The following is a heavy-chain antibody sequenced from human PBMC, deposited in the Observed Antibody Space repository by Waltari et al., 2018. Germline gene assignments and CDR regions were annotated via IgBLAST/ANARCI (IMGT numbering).Heavy chain of an antibody. CDR2: INPSGPSA. Sequence: QVQLVQSGAEVKKPGASVMISCRASGYTFTNYYIHWVRQAPGQGLEWIGVINPSGPSATYTESLKARVTMTSDTSTNKVYMELSSLRSEDTALYYCSRGAPTFGAYVQFLEDWGQGTLVTVSS. CDR3: SRGAPTFGAYVQFLED. V-gene: IGHV1-46*01. CDR1: GYTFTNYY. J-gene: IGHJ4*02. D-gene: IGHD4-17*01.